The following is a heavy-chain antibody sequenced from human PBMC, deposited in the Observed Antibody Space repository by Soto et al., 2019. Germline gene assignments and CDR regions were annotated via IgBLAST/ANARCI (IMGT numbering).Heavy chain of an antibody. CDR3: AKAGQIAVFDY. D-gene: IGHD3-10*01. J-gene: IGHJ4*02. CDR2: ISYDGSNK. CDR1: GFTFSSYG. V-gene: IGHV3-30*18. Sequence: PGGSLRLSCAASGFTFSSYGMHWVRQAPGKGLEWVAVISYDGSNKYYADSVKGRFTISRDNSKNTLYLQMNSLRAEDTAVYYCAKAGQIAVFDYWGQGTLVTVSS.